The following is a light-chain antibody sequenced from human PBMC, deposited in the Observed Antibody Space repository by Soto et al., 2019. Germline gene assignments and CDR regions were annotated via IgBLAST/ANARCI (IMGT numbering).Light chain of an antibody. CDR1: SSDVGGYNY. J-gene: IGLJ2*01. CDR3: CSYAGSYTL. V-gene: IGLV2-14*01. CDR2: EVT. Sequence: QSALTQPVSVSGSPGQSITISCTGTSSDVGGYNYVSWYQQHPGKAPKLMIYEVTKRPSGVSNRFSGSKSGNTASLTISGLQAEDESDYYCCSYAGSYTLFGGGTKLTVL.